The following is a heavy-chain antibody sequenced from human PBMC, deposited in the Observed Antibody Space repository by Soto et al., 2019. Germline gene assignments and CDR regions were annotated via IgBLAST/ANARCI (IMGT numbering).Heavy chain of an antibody. J-gene: IGHJ6*02. CDR2: IIPIFGTA. CDR3: ARVGYSSSSRYYYYGMDV. CDR1: GGTFSSYA. V-gene: IGHV1-69*13. D-gene: IGHD6-6*01. Sequence: SVKFSCKASGGTFSSYAISWVRQAPGQGLEWMGGIIPIFGTANYAQKFQGRVTITADESTSTAYMELSSLRSEDTAVYYCARVGYSSSSRYYYYGMDVWGQGTTVTVSS.